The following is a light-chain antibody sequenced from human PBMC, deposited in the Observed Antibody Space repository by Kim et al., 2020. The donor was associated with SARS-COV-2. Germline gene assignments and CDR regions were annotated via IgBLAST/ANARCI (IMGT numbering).Light chain of an antibody. Sequence: LGQTVGITCQGDTLRTFLATWYQQKPGQAPIVGIFRTNNRPSGIPDRFSGSSSGDTAYLTITGAQAEDKADYYCNSRDTAGNHLEVFGTGTKVTVL. CDR3: NSRDTAGNHLEV. CDR1: TLRTFL. CDR2: RTN. J-gene: IGLJ1*01. V-gene: IGLV3-19*01.